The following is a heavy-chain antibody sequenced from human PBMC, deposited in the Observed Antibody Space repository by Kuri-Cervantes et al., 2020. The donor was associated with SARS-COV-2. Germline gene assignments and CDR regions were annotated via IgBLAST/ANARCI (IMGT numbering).Heavy chain of an antibody. J-gene: IGHJ6*03. V-gene: IGHV3-21*01. CDR2: ISSGSNDI. CDR3: ASLLSGGGAHLYYFYMDV. D-gene: IGHD3-16*01. Sequence: GESLKISCAASGFTFITYTMNWVRQAPGKGLEWISSISSGSNDIYYADSVKGRFTISRDNAKNSLYLQMNSLRAEDTAVYYCASLLSGGGAHLYYFYMDVWGKGTSVTVSS. CDR1: GFTFITYT.